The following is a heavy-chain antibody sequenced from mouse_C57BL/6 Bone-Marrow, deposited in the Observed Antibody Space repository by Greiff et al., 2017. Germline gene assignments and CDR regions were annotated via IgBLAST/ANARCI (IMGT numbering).Heavy chain of an antibody. CDR3: ARDYDRGYGYFDV. CDR1: GYTFTSYC. J-gene: IGHJ1*03. CDR2: IYPGDGST. Sequence: VQLQQPGPELVKPGASVKLSCKASGYTFTSYCINWVKQRPGQGLEWIGGIYPGDGSTNYNEKFKGKATFTVDTSSSTAYMQLHSLTSWNAAVYVCARDYDRGYGYFDVWGTGTTVTVTS. D-gene: IGHD1-1*01. V-gene: IGHV1-85*01.